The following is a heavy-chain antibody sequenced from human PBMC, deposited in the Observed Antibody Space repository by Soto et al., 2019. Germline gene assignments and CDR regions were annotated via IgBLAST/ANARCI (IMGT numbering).Heavy chain of an antibody. D-gene: IGHD6-19*01. Sequence: QVQLVESGGGVVQPGRSLRLSCAASGFTFSSYGMHWVRQAPGKGLEWVAVISYDGSNKYYADSVKGRFTISRDNSKNMLYLQMNSLSAEDTAGYYCAKVWGSGSNHGGRFDYWGQGTLVTVSS. CDR2: ISYDGSNK. CDR1: GFTFSSYG. V-gene: IGHV3-30*18. J-gene: IGHJ4*02. CDR3: AKVWGSGSNHGGRFDY.